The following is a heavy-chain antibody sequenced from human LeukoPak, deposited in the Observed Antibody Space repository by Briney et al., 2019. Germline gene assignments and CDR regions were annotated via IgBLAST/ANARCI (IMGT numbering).Heavy chain of an antibody. CDR2: ITSDGSNA. D-gene: IGHD6-6*01. CDR1: GFNFSTYA. CDR3: AKTSYSSSLPYY. Sequence: GGSLRLSCAASGFNFSTYAVSWVRQAPGKGLEWVSVITSDGSNAYHAESVKGRFTISRDDSKNTVYLQMNTLRAEDTAVYYCAKTSYSSSLPYYWGQGTLVTASS. J-gene: IGHJ4*02. V-gene: IGHV3-23*01.